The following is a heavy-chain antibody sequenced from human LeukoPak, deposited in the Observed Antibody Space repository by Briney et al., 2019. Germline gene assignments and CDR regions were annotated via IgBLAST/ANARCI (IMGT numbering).Heavy chain of an antibody. CDR1: GYTFTSYA. CDR2: INAGNGNT. D-gene: IGHD3-10*01. J-gene: IGHJ4*02. CDR3: ARGYYYSSGSYPY. V-gene: IGHV1-3*01. Sequence: ASVKVSCKASGYTFTSYAMHWVRQAPGQRLEWMGWINAGNGNTKCSQKFQGRVTITRDTSASTAYMELSSLRSEDTAVYYCARGYYYSSGSYPYWGQGTLVTVSS.